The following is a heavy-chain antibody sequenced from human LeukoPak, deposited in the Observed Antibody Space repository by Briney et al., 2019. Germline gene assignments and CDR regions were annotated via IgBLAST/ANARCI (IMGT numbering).Heavy chain of an antibody. CDR3: ARRDSYDSSGSSLFRH. J-gene: IGHJ1*01. Sequence: SQTLSLTCNVSGGSISSGDYYWSWIRQPPGKGLEWIGNIYYSGSTYYNPSLKSRVTISVDTSKNQFSLKLSSVTAADTAVYYCARRDSYDSSGSSLFRHWGQGTLVTVSS. V-gene: IGHV4-30-4*08. D-gene: IGHD3-22*01. CDR1: GGSISSGDYY. CDR2: IYYSGST.